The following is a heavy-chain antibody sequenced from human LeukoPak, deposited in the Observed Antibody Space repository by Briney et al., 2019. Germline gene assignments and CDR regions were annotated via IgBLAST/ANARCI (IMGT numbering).Heavy chain of an antibody. CDR2: ISSSSSYI. D-gene: IGHD2-2*01. Sequence: GGSLRLSCAASGFTFSSYSMNWVRQAPGKGLEWVSSISSSSSYIYYADSVKGRFTISRDNAKNSLYLQMNSLRAEDTAVYYCAKDGRGYCSSTSCYHFDYWGQGTLVTVSS. CDR3: AKDGRGYCSSTSCYHFDY. CDR1: GFTFSSYS. V-gene: IGHV3-21*04. J-gene: IGHJ4*02.